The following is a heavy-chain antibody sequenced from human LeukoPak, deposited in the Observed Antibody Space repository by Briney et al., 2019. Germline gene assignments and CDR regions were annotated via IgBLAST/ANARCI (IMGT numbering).Heavy chain of an antibody. D-gene: IGHD4-17*01. V-gene: IGHV3-21*01. CDR3: ARAEGYYGDYEYYFDY. CDR1: GFTFSSYS. CDR2: ISSSSSYI. Sequence: GGSLRLSCAASGFTFSSYSMNWVRQAPGKGLEWVSSISSSSSYIYYADSVKGRFTISRDNAKNSLYLQMNSLRAEDTAVYYCARAEGYYGDYEYYFDYWGQGTLVTVSS. J-gene: IGHJ4*02.